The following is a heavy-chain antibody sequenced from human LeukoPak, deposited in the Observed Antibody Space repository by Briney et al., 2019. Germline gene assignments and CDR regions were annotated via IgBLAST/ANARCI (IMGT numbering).Heavy chain of an antibody. V-gene: IGHV3-66*01. D-gene: IGHD3-10*01. CDR1: GFTVRSTY. J-gene: IGHJ4*02. CDR2: IYSGDTT. CDR3: ARLVLWYFDS. Sequence: GGSLRLSCAASGFTVRSTYMSWVRQAPGKGLERVSVIYSGDTTYYADSVKGRFTISRDNSKNTLYLQMNNLRAEDTAAYYCARLVLWYFDSWGQGTLVTVSS.